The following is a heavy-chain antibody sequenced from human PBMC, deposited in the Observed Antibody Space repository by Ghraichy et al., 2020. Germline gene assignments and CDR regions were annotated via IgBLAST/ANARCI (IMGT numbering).Heavy chain of an antibody. CDR2: INPNSGGP. CDR3: ARERYPYDILTGFDHNDAFDI. CDR1: GYTFTDYY. D-gene: IGHD3-9*01. V-gene: IGHV1-2*06. J-gene: IGHJ3*02. Sequence: ASVKVACKASGYTFTDYYTHWVRQAPGQGLEWMGRINPNSGGPDYAQKFQGRVTMTRDTSISTAYMELTRLRSDDTAIYYCARERYPYDILTGFDHNDAFDILGQGTMVTVSS.